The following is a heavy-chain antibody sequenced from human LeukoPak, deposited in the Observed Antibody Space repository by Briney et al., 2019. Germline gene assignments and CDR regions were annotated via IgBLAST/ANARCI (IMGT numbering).Heavy chain of an antibody. D-gene: IGHD3-3*01. Sequence: PGGSLRLSCAASGFTFSSYAMSWVRQAPGQGLEWVSAISGSGGSTCYADSVKGRFTISRDNSKNTLYLQMNSLRAEDTAVYYCAKDGAIFGVVIEYFQHWGQGTLVTVSS. CDR3: AKDGAIFGVVIEYFQH. J-gene: IGHJ1*01. V-gene: IGHV3-23*01. CDR1: GFTFSSYA. CDR2: ISGSGGST.